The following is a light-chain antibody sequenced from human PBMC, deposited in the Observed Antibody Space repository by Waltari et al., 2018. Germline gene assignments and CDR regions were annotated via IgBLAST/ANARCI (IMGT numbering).Light chain of an antibody. CDR3: QSYDSSNYWV. CDR2: EDN. V-gene: IGLV6-57*04. Sequence: NFMLTQPHSVSESPGKTVTISCTRSSGSIASNYVQWYQQRPGSAPTPVIYEDNQRPPGVPDRFSGSIDSSSNSASLTISGLKTEDEADYYCQSYDSSNYWVFGGGTKLTVL. CDR1: SGSIASNY. J-gene: IGLJ3*02.